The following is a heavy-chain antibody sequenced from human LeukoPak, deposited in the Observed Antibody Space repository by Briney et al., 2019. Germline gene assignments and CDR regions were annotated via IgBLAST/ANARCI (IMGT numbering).Heavy chain of an antibody. J-gene: IGHJ4*02. CDR2: IYSGGST. CDR1: GFTVSSNY. CDR3: ARVRISYYGSGSYDY. V-gene: IGHV3-53*01. D-gene: IGHD3-10*01. Sequence: GGSLRLSCAASGFTVSSNYMSWVRQAPGKGLEWVSVIYSGGSTYYADSVKGRFTISRDNSKNTLYLQMNSLRAEDTAVYYCARVRISYYGSGSYDYWGQGTLVTVSS.